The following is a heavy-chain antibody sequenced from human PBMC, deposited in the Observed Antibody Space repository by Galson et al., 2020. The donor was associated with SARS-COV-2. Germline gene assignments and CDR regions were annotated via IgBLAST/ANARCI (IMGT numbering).Heavy chain of an antibody. D-gene: IGHD2-21*01. Sequence: TGGSLRLSCAASGFSFNNSGMHWVRQAPGKGLEWVAVISYEGNIKYYADSVKDRFTVSRDYSKYTLYLQMNRLRDEDTAVYFCAKSREIFWLWEGRVMDVWGQETTVTVFS. CDR3: AKSREIFWLWEGRVMDV. J-gene: IGHJ6*02. CDR2: ISYEGNIK. CDR1: GFSFNNSG. V-gene: IGHV3-30*18.